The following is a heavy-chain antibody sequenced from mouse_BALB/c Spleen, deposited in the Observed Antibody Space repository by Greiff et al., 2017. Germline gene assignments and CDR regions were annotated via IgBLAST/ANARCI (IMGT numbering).Heavy chain of an antibody. CDR1: GYTFTDYY. CDR3: ARSDYLYWYFDV. Sequence: QVQLQQSGAELARPGASVKLSCKASGYTFTDYYINWVKQRTGQGLEWIGEIYPGSGNTYYNEKFKGKATLTADKSSSTAYMQLSSLTSEDSAVYFCARSDYLYWYFDVWGAGTTVTVSS. J-gene: IGHJ1*01. CDR2: IYPGSGNT. V-gene: IGHV1-77*01. D-gene: IGHD2-4*01.